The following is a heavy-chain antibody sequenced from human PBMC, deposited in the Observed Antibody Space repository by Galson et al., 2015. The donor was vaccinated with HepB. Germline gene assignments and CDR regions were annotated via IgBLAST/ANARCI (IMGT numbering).Heavy chain of an antibody. V-gene: IGHV3-74*01. D-gene: IGHD3/OR15-3a*01. Sequence: SLRLSCAASGFTFSTSWVHWVRQAPGKGLVWVSRINGGGSSTSYADSVKGRFTISRDNAKNTLYLQMNSLRVEDTAVYYCARGGPLGTYYFDYWGQGILVTVSS. CDR1: GFTFSTSW. CDR3: ARGGPLGTYYFDY. CDR2: INGGGSST. J-gene: IGHJ4*02.